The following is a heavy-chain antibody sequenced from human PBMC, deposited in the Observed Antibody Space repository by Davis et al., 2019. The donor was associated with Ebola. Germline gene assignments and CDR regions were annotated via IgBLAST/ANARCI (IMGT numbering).Heavy chain of an antibody. J-gene: IGHJ4*02. CDR3: ARDSLPAQYTADWYNVANFDY. V-gene: IGHV1-3*01. Sequence: AASVKVSCKASGYIFTSYAMHWVRQAPGQRLEWVGWINAGNGDTKYSQNFQGRVSITRDTSASTSYMELSSLRSEDTAVFYCARDSLPAQYTADWYNVANFDYWGQGTLVTVSS. CDR2: INAGNGDT. CDR1: GYIFTSYA. D-gene: IGHD1-14*01.